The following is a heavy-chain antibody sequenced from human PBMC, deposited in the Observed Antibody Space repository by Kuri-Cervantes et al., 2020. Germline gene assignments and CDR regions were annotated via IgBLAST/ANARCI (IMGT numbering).Heavy chain of an antibody. CDR1: GFTFSSHW. V-gene: IGHV3-74*01. CDR2: INSDGSST. J-gene: IGHJ5*02. D-gene: IGHD6-19*01. Sequence: GESLKISCAASGFTFSSHWMSWVRQTPGKGLVWVSRINSDGSSTGYADSVKGRFTISRDNAKNTLYLQMNSLRAEDTAVYYCASLPYSSGSFSWGQGTLVTVSS. CDR3: ASLPYSSGSFS.